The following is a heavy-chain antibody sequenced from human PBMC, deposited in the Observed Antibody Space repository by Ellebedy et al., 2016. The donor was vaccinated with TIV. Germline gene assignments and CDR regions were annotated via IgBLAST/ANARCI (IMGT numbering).Heavy chain of an antibody. Sequence: GESLKISCAASGLTFSRHAMSWVRQAPGTGLEWVSPLTDSGGNTYYADSVKVRFTISRDNSKDTLYLQMNSLRAEDTAIYYCARDPVGVGPAFDVWGQGTMVTVSS. CDR2: LTDSGGNT. CDR1: GLTFSRHA. D-gene: IGHD4-23*01. CDR3: ARDPVGVGPAFDV. V-gene: IGHV3-23*01. J-gene: IGHJ3*01.